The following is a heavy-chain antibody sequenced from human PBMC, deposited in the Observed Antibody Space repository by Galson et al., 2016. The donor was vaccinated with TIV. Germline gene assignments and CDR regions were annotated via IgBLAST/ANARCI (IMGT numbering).Heavy chain of an antibody. J-gene: IGHJ6*02. Sequence: PALVKPTQTLTLPCTFSGFSLTTSQMCVNWIRQSPGKALEWLARIDWDDDKFYITSLKTRLTISKDTSKNQVVLTMTNMDPMDTGTYYCARGIVKRDLYGLDVWGQGTTVTVPS. CDR2: IDWDDDK. D-gene: IGHD1-26*01. CDR3: ARGIVKRDLYGLDV. CDR1: GFSLTTSQMC. V-gene: IGHV2-70*17.